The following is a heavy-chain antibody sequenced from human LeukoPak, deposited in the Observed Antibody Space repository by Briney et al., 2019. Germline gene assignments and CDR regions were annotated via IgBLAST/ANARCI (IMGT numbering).Heavy chain of an antibody. V-gene: IGHV1-2*02. D-gene: IGHD4-17*01. CDR2: INPNNGGT. J-gene: IGHJ6*03. Sequence: ASVKVSCKASGYTFTGYYMHWLRQAPGQELEWMVWINPNNGGTNYAQKFQGKVTMTRDTSISTAYMELSRLRSDDTAVYYCAREKGSHGDYFSPMDVWGKGTTVTVSS. CDR3: AREKGSHGDYFSPMDV. CDR1: GYTFTGYY.